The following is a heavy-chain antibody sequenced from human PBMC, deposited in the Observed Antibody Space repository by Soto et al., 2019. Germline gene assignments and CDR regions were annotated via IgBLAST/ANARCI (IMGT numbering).Heavy chain of an antibody. V-gene: IGHV4-30-2*01. D-gene: IGHD4-17*01. CDR3: ARGVTTVTTLDY. Sequence: QLQLQESGSGLVKPSQTLSLTCAVSGGSISSGGYSWSWIQQPPGKGLEWIGYIYHSGSTYYNPSLKSRVTISVDRSKNQFSLKLSSVTAADTAVYYCARGVTTVTTLDYWGQGTLVTVSS. CDR2: IYHSGST. CDR1: GGSISSGGYS. J-gene: IGHJ4*02.